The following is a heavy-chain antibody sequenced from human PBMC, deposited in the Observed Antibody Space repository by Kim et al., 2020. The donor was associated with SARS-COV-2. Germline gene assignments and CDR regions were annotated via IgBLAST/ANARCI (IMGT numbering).Heavy chain of an antibody. Sequence: ESVKGRFTISRENAKDSLYLQMNSLRAEDTAVYYCARDRHYDILTGFFDPWGQGTLVTVSS. V-gene: IGHV3-21*01. CDR3: ARDRHYDILTGFFDP. D-gene: IGHD3-9*01. J-gene: IGHJ5*02.